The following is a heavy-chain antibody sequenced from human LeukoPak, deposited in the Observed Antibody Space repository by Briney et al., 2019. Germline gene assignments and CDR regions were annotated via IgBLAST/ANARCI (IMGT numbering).Heavy chain of an antibody. CDR3: ARTGATTGIAFDI. Sequence: PGGSLRLSCAASGFTLSSYSMNWVRQAPGKGLEWVSSISSSSSYIYYADSVKGRFTISRDNAKNSLYLQMNSLRAEDTAVYYCARTGATTGIAFDIWGQGTMVTVS. CDR1: GFTLSSYS. J-gene: IGHJ3*02. D-gene: IGHD1-26*01. CDR2: ISSSSSYI. V-gene: IGHV3-21*01.